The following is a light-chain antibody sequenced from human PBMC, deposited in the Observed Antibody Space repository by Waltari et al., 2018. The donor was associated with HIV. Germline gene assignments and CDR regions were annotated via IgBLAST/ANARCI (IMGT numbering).Light chain of an antibody. CDR1: QAISSW. Sequence: DIQLTQSPFFVSASVGARVPITCRASQAISSWLTWYQQRPGAAPKLLIYASSTLQSGVPTRFSGGRSGAKFTLTISSLQPEDFATYFCQQADGLPWTFGQGTKVEMK. CDR3: QQADGLPWT. CDR2: ASS. V-gene: IGKV1-12*01. J-gene: IGKJ1*01.